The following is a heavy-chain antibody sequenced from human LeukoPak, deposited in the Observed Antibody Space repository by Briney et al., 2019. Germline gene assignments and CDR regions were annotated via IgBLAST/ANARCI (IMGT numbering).Heavy chain of an antibody. CDR2: IYYSGST. CDR1: GGSISSYY. D-gene: IGHD6-13*01. Sequence: SKTLSLTCTVSGGSISSYYWSWIRQPPGKGLEWIGYIYYSGSTNYNPSLKSRVSISVDTSKNQFSLKVSSVTPADTAVYYCARGRAAAEVYWGQGALVTVSS. CDR3: ARGRAAAEVY. J-gene: IGHJ4*02. V-gene: IGHV4-59*01.